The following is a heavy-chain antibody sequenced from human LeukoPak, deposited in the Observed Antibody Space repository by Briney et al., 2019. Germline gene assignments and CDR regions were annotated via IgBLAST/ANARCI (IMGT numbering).Heavy chain of an antibody. J-gene: IGHJ4*02. Sequence: PGRSLRLSCAASGFTFSDYYMSWIRQAPGKGLEWVSYISSSGSTIYYADSVKGRFTISRDNAKNSLYLQMNSLRAEDTAVYYCARYNWNYREPFTDYWGQGTLVTVSS. D-gene: IGHD1-7*01. CDR1: GFTFSDYY. CDR3: ARYNWNYREPFTDY. V-gene: IGHV3-11*04. CDR2: ISSSGSTI.